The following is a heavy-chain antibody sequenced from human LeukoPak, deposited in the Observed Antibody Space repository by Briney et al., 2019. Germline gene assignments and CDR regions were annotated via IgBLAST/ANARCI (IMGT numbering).Heavy chain of an antibody. CDR1: GYSFTSYW. CDR3: ARQGYSYGIYFDY. J-gene: IGHJ4*02. D-gene: IGHD5-18*01. V-gene: IGHV5-51*01. Sequence: GESLKISCKGSGYSFTSYWIGWVRQMPGIGLEWMGIIYPGDSDTRYSPSFQGQVTISADKSISTAYLQWSSLKASDTAMYYCARQGYSYGIYFDYWGQGTLVTVSS. CDR2: IYPGDSDT.